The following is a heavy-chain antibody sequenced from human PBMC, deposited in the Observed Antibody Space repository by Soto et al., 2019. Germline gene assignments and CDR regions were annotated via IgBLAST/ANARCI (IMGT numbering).Heavy chain of an antibody. D-gene: IGHD2-2*01. CDR1: GFTFSSYG. CDR2: ISYDGSNK. J-gene: IGHJ6*02. V-gene: IGHV3-30*18. Sequence: GGSLRLSCAASGFTFSSYGMHWVRQAPGKGLEWVAVISYDGSNKYYADSVKGRFTISRDNSKNTLYLQMNSLRAEDTAVYYCAKESGCSSTSCYHYYYYGMDVWGQGTTVTVSS. CDR3: AKESGCSSTSCYHYYYYGMDV.